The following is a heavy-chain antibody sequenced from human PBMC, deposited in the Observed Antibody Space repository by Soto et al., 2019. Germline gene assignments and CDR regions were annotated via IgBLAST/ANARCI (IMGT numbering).Heavy chain of an antibody. CDR3: AREKTSFGMDV. CDR2: MNPNSGKT. CDR1: GYTFTSYD. V-gene: IGHV1-8*01. J-gene: IGHJ6*02. Sequence: QVQLVQSGAEVKKPGASVKVSCKASGYTFTSYDINWVRQATGQGLEWMGWMNPNSGKTGYAQKFQGRFTMTRNTSISTAYMELTTLRSEDTAVYYCAREKTSFGMDVWGQGTTVTVSS.